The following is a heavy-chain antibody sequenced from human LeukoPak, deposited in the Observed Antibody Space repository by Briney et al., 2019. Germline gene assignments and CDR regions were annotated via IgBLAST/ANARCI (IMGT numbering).Heavy chain of an antibody. V-gene: IGHV1-24*01. CDR1: GYTLTELS. D-gene: IGHD3-3*01. CDR2: FDPEDGET. CDR3: ATPKATWSGYSAPFDY. J-gene: IGHJ4*02. Sequence: ASVKVSCKVSGYTLTELSMHWVRQAPGKGLEWMGGFDPEDGETIYAQKFQGRVTMTEDTSTDTAYMELSSLRSEDTAVYYCATPKATWSGYSAPFDYWGQGTLVTLSS.